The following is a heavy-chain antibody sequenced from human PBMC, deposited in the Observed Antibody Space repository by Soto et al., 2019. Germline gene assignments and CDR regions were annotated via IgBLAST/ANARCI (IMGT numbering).Heavy chain of an antibody. D-gene: IGHD3-16*01. CDR1: GYTFSDFD. Sequence: QAHLEQSGAEVKRPGASVXVXXKASGYTFSDFDINWLRQASGQGPEWMGWMNAKSGDTFFAQRFQGKFNMTWDTSLSTAYMEVGSLTSDDTAMYYCARGNPFNYAGFDVWGQGTTVAVSS. CDR3: ARGNPFNYAGFDV. J-gene: IGHJ6*02. V-gene: IGHV1-8*01. CDR2: MNAKSGDT.